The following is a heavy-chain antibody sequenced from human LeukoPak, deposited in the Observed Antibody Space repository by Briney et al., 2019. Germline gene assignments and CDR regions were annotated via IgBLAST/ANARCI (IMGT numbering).Heavy chain of an antibody. CDR2: IIPILGIA. CDR1: GGTFSSYA. Sequence: GAPVKVSCKASGGTFSSYAISWVRQAPGQGLEWMGRIIPILGIANYAQKFQGRVTITADKSTSTAYMELSSLRSEDTAVYYCARSSSEYYYDSSGISHAFDIWGQGTMVTVSS. D-gene: IGHD3-22*01. V-gene: IGHV1-69*04. J-gene: IGHJ3*02. CDR3: ARSSSEYYYDSSGISHAFDI.